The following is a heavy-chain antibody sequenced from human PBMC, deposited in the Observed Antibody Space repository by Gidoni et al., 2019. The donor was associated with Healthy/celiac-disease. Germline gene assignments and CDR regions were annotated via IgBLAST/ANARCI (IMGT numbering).Heavy chain of an antibody. V-gene: IGHV4-34*01. Sequence: QVQLQQWGAGLLKPSETLSLTCAVYGGSFSGYYWSWIRQPPGKGLEWIGEINHSGSTNYNPSLKSRVTISVDTSKNQFSLKLSSVTAADTAVYYCARLRGVAVAAYFDYWGQGTLVTVSS. CDR3: ARLRGVAVAAYFDY. J-gene: IGHJ4*02. CDR1: GGSFSGYY. D-gene: IGHD6-19*01. CDR2: INHSGST.